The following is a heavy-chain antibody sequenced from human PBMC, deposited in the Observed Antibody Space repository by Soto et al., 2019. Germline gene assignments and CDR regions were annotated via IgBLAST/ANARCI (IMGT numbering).Heavy chain of an antibody. D-gene: IGHD6-19*01. Sequence: PGGSLRLSCAASGVLFNSYAMSWVRQAPGKGLEWVSAISGSGTTAYYADSVKGRFTFSRDNSKKTMYLQMNSLRAEDTAVYYCAKTTDGWFSAFEIWGQGTMVTVSS. J-gene: IGHJ3*02. CDR1: GVLFNSYA. V-gene: IGHV3-23*01. CDR3: AKTTDGWFSAFEI. CDR2: ISGSGTTA.